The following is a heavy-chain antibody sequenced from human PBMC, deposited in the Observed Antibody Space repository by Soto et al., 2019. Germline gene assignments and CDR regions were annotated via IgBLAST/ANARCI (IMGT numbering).Heavy chain of an antibody. CDR1: GFTFDAYA. J-gene: IGHJ6*02. CDR3: AKDIGEGIAAAGTYYYYGMDV. V-gene: IGHV3-9*01. D-gene: IGHD6-13*01. CDR2: ISWNSGSI. Sequence: GGSLRLSCAASGFTFDAYAMHWVRQAPGKGLEWVSGISWNSGSIGYADSVKGRFTISRDNAKNSLYLQMNSLRAEDTALYYCAKDIGEGIAAAGTYYYYGMDVWGQGTRVTVSS.